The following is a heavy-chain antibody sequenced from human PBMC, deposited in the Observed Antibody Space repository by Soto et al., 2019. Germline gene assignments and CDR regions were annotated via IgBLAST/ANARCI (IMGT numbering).Heavy chain of an antibody. CDR1: GDTFSSYA. Sequence: QVQLVQSGAELKKPGSSVKVSCSASGDTFSSYAFTWVRQAPGQGLEWMGNIIPVFRTSNYAQGFQGRLTISAYESTDTIFMELSSLRSEDTAVYFCAKDGSWDGGGGESWGQGTLVIVSS. CDR3: AKDGSWDGGGGES. D-gene: IGHD3-16*01. V-gene: IGHV1-69*18. J-gene: IGHJ4*02. CDR2: IIPVFRTS.